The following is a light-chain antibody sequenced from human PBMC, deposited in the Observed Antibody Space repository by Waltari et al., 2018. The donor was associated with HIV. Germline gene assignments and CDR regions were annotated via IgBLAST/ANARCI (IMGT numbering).Light chain of an antibody. CDR3: PQAKRYPPLT. CDR2: AAS. V-gene: IGKV1-12*01. J-gene: IGKJ4*01. Sequence: DIQLTQSPFSVSASVGARVTFTCRASQGLTSWLAWYQQKLGEAPKLLIYAASTLQNGVPSRFSGSGSGTNFSLTISSLQPEDFATYYGPQAKRYPPLTFGGGTKVEIK. CDR1: QGLTSW.